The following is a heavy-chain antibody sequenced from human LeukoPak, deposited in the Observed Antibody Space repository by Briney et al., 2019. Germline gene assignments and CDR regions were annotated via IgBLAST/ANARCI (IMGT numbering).Heavy chain of an antibody. CDR3: ARARVGSSKAFDY. CDR2: IKQDGSEK. J-gene: IGHJ4*02. CDR1: AFTFSNFW. D-gene: IGHD1-26*01. Sequence: GGSRRLSCAASAFTFSNFWVSWVRQAPGKGLEWVANIKQDGSEKYYVDSLKGRFIISRDNAQNSLYLQMNSLRAEDTAVYYCARARVGSSKAFDYWGQGTLVTVSS. V-gene: IGHV3-7*03.